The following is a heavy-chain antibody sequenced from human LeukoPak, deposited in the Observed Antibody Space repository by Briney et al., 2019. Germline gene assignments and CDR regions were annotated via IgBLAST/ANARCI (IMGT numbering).Heavy chain of an antibody. CDR3: AREGKKTEKFSYSSSSGMTDY. CDR2: INPNSGGT. J-gene: IGHJ4*02. V-gene: IGHV1-2*02. CDR1: GYTFTGYY. D-gene: IGHD6-6*01. Sequence: GASVKVSCKASGYTFTGYYMHWVRQAPGQGLEWMGWINPNSGGTNYAQKFQGRVTMTRDTSISTAYMELSRLRSDDTAVYYCAREGKKTEKFSYSSSSGMTDYWGQGTLVTVSS.